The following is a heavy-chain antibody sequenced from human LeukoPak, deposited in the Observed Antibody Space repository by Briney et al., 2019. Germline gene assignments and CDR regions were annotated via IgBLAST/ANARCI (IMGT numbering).Heavy chain of an antibody. Sequence: GWSLRLSCAASGFTFSSYAMSWVRQAPGKGLEWVSAISGSGGSTYYADSVKGRFTISRDNSKNTLYLQMNSLRAEDTAVYYCAKGALGYCSSTSCPPGYWGQGTLVTVSS. CDR3: AKGALGYCSSTSCPPGY. J-gene: IGHJ4*02. D-gene: IGHD2-2*01. CDR1: GFTFSSYA. V-gene: IGHV3-23*01. CDR2: ISGSGGST.